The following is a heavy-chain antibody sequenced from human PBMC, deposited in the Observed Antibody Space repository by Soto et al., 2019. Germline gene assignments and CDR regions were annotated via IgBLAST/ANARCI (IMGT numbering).Heavy chain of an antibody. CDR1: GFTFSNYA. CDR3: AKAYFVWSSEQPYYFDY. J-gene: IGHJ4*02. Sequence: EVQLLDSGGGLVQPGGSLRLSCAASGFTFSNYAMTWVRQGPGKGLEWVSGISGCGGRSYYADSVKGRFTISRDNSKSTLYLQLNSQRAEDTAVYYCAKAYFVWSSEQPYYFDYWGQGSLVTVSS. CDR2: ISGCGGRS. D-gene: IGHD3-16*01. V-gene: IGHV3-23*01.